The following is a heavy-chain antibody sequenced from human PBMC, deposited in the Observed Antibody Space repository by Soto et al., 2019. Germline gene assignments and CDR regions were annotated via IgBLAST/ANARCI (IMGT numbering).Heavy chain of an antibody. CDR3: AGQRTAGSYYDLVSYYYYYAMDV. Sequence: QVQLQESGPGLVKPSQTLSLTCSVSGGSISSGDYYWNWIRQPPGKGLEGIGHIYYSGSTYYNSSLKGCVTISLHTATNQFSLRLSSVTAAETAVYYCAGQRTAGSYYDLVSYYYYYAMDVWGQGTTVTVSS. CDR1: GGSISSGDYY. J-gene: IGHJ6*02. CDR2: IYYSGST. V-gene: IGHV4-30-4*01. D-gene: IGHD3-10*01.